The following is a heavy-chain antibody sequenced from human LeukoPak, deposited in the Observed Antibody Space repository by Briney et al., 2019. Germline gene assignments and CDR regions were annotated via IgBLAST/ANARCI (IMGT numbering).Heavy chain of an antibody. CDR3: ARDGVAKRMDCSGGSCYYFDY. D-gene: IGHD2-15*01. J-gene: IGHJ4*02. CDR1: GGTFSSYA. Sequence: SVKVSCKASGGTFSSYASRWLRQPPAQGLEWLGGIIPILGIANYAQRFQGRVTITADKSRRTDYIELSSQRSEDTAVYYCARDGVAKRMDCSGGSCYYFDYWGQGTLVTVSS. V-gene: IGHV1-69*04. CDR2: IIPILGIA.